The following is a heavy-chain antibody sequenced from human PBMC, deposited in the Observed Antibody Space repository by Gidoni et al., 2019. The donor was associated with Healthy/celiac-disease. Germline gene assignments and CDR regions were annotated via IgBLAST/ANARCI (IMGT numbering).Heavy chain of an antibody. V-gene: IGHV1-18*01. D-gene: IGHD1-26*01. J-gene: IGHJ4*02. CDR1: GYTFTSYG. Sequence: QVQLVQSGAEVKKPGASVKFFCKASGYTFTSYGISWVRQAPGQGLEWMGWISAYNGNTNYAQKLQGRVTMTTDTSTSTAYMELRSLRSDDTAVYYCAVGVGATTISVNFDYWGQGTLVTVSS. CDR3: AVGVGATTISVNFDY. CDR2: ISAYNGNT.